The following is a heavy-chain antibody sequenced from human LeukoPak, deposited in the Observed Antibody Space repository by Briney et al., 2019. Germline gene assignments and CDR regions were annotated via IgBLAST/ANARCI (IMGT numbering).Heavy chain of an antibody. CDR2: ISTTSTI. CDR3: ARDSVVGPTTFDY. Sequence: YISTTSTIHYADSVKGRFTISRDNAKNSLYLQMNSLRAEDTAVYYCARDSVVGPTTFDYWGQGTLVTVSS. D-gene: IGHD1-26*01. J-gene: IGHJ4*02. V-gene: IGHV3-69-1*01.